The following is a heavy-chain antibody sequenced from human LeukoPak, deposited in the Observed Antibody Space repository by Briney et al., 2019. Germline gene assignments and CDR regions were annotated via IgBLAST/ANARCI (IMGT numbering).Heavy chain of an antibody. CDR3: ARGGYSGYDYSPLYYYYMDV. V-gene: IGHV3-30*04. D-gene: IGHD5-12*01. Sequence: GGSLRLSCAASGFTFSSYAMHWVRQAPGKGLEWVAVITCSSSNKYYADSVKGRFTISRDNSKNTLYLQMNSLRAEDTAVYYCARGGYSGYDYSPLYYYYMDVWGTGTPFTVSS. CDR1: GFTFSSYA. CDR2: ITCSSSNK. J-gene: IGHJ6*03.